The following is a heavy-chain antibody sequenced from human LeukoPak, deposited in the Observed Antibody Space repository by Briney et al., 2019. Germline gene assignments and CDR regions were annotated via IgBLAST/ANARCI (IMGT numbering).Heavy chain of an antibody. CDR1: GGSFSGYY. CDR3: AKGSPFDY. J-gene: IGHJ4*02. CDR2: INHSGST. V-gene: IGHV4-34*01. Sequence: SETLSLTCAVYGGSFSGYYWSWIRQPPGKGLEWIGEINHSGSTNYNPSLKSRVTISVDTSKNQFSLKLSSVTAADTAVYYCAKGSPFDYWGQGALVTVSS.